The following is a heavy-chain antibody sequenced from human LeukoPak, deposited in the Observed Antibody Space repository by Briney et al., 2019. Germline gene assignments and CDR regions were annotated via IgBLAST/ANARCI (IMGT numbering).Heavy chain of an antibody. D-gene: IGHD3-3*01. CDR3: ARGHDFWMAHAFDI. J-gene: IGHJ3*02. Sequence: GSLRLSCAASGFTFSSYGMHWVRQAPGKGLEWVANIKQDGSEKYYADSVKGRFTISRDNAKNSLYLQMNSLRAEDTAVYYCARGHDFWMAHAFDIWGQGTMVTVSS. CDR2: IKQDGSEK. CDR1: GFTFSSYG. V-gene: IGHV3-7*03.